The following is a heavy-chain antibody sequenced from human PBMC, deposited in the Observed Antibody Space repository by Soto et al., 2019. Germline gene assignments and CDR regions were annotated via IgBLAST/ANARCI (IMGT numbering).Heavy chain of an antibody. CDR3: ARGPRAAAGTD. J-gene: IGHJ4*02. CDR1: GGSISSSNW. CDR2: IYHSGST. D-gene: IGHD6-13*01. Sequence: QVQLQESGPGLVKPSGTLSLTCAVSGGSISSSNWWSWVRQPPGKGLEWIGEIYHSGSTNYNPSLKSRVTMSVDKSKNQFSLMLSAVTAAETAVYYCARGPRAAAGTDWGQGTLVTVSS. V-gene: IGHV4-4*02.